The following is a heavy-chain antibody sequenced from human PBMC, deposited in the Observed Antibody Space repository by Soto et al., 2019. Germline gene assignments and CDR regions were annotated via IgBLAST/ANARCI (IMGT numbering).Heavy chain of an antibody. J-gene: IGHJ6*02. V-gene: IGHV4-4*02. D-gene: IGHD1-26*01. Sequence: QVQLQESGPGLVKPSGTLSLTCAVSGGSISSSNWWSWVRQPPGKGLEWIGEIYHSGSTNYNPSLKSRVTISVDKSTDQFSLKLSSVTAAYTAVYYCARVSGSYYYGMDVWGQGTTVTVSS. CDR1: GGSISSSNW. CDR2: IYHSGST. CDR3: ARVSGSYYYGMDV.